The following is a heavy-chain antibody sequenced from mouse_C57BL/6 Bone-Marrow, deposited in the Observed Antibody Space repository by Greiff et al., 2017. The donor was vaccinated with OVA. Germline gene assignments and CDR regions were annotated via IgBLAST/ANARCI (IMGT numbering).Heavy chain of an antibody. CDR3: ARRGITTVPYWYFDV. CDR2: INSDGGST. J-gene: IGHJ1*03. D-gene: IGHD1-1*01. Sequence: EVHLVESGGGLVQPGESLKLSCESNEYEFPSHDMSWVRKTPEKRLELVAAINSDGGSTYYPYTMERRFIISRDNTKKTLYLQMSRLRSEDTALYYCARRGITTVPYWYFDVWGTGTTVTVSS. CDR1: EYEFPSHD. V-gene: IGHV5-2*01.